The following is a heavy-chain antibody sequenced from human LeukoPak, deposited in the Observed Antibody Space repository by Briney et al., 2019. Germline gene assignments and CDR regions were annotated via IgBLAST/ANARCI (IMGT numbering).Heavy chain of an antibody. CDR1: GYTFTSRA. Sequence: ASVKVSCKASGYTFTSRAINCVRQAPGQGLEWMGWINTNTGNPTYAQGFTGRFVFSLDTSVSTAYLQISSLKAEDTAMYYCARGGYPYLSTWYSDYWGQGTLVTVSS. CDR2: INTNTGNP. CDR3: ARGGYPYLSTWYSDY. D-gene: IGHD2-15*01. J-gene: IGHJ4*02. V-gene: IGHV7-4-1*02.